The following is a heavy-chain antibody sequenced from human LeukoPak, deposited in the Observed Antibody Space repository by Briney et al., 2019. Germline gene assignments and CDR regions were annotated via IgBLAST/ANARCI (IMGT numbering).Heavy chain of an antibody. D-gene: IGHD2-15*01. CDR1: GYSFTSYW. CDR3: ARRTPYCSGGSCYYFDQ. Sequence: GESLKISCQGSGYSFTSYWISWVRQVPGKGLEWMGRIDPSDSYTNYSPSFQGHVTISADKSISTAYLQWSSLKASDTAIYYCARRTPYCSGGSCYYFDQWGQGTLVTVSS. J-gene: IGHJ4*02. CDR2: IDPSDSYT. V-gene: IGHV5-10-1*01.